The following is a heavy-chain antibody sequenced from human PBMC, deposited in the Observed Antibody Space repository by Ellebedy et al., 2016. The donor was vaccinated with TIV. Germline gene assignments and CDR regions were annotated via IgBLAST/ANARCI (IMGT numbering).Heavy chain of an antibody. D-gene: IGHD3-10*01. V-gene: IGHV1-2*02. CDR3: ARAWGYYGSGSTGFDP. CDR2: INPNSGGT. Sequence: ASVKVSCKASGGTFSSYAISWVRQAPGQGLEWMGWINPNSGGTNYAQKFQGRVTMTRDTSISTAYMELSRLRSDDTAVYYCARAWGYYGSGSTGFDPWGQGTLVTVSS. CDR1: GGTFSSYA. J-gene: IGHJ5*02.